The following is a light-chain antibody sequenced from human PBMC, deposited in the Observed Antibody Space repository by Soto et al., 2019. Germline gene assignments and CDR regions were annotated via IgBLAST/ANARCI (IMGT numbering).Light chain of an antibody. V-gene: IGKV4-1*01. CDR3: QQYHSPPQT. Sequence: DIVMTQSPDSLAVSLGERATINCKSSQRVLYSPNNKNYLAWYQQKPGQPPKLLVYWASTRESGVPDRFSGSGSGTDFTLTINSLQAEDVAVYYCQQYHSPPQTFGQGTKVEIK. CDR2: WAS. CDR1: QRVLYSPNNKNY. J-gene: IGKJ1*01.